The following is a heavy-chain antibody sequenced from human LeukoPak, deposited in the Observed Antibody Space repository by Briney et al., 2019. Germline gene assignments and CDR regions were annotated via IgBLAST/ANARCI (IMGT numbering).Heavy chain of an antibody. Sequence: GRSLRLSCAASGFTFEDYAMHGVRQAPGKGLEWGSGISWNSGSIGYAVSVKGLFTISRHNAKNSLYLQMNSQRGEDAALYYCAKDMLYWGQGTLVTVSS. J-gene: IGHJ4*02. V-gene: IGHV3-9*01. CDR1: GFTFEDYA. CDR2: ISWNSGSI. CDR3: AKDMLY.